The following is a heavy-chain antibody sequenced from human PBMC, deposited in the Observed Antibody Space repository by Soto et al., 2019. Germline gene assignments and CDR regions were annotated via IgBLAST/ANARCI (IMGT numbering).Heavy chain of an antibody. D-gene: IGHD4-4*01. J-gene: IGHJ5*02. CDR3: AREGKAYSNRRNWFDP. CDR1: GFTFSSYS. V-gene: IGHV3-21*01. CDR2: ISSSSSYI. Sequence: GGSLRLSCAASGFTFSSYSMNWVRQAPGKGLEWVSSISSSSSYIYYADSVKGRFTISRDNAKNSLYLQMNSLRAEDTAVYYCAREGKAYSNRRNWFDPWGQGTLVTVS.